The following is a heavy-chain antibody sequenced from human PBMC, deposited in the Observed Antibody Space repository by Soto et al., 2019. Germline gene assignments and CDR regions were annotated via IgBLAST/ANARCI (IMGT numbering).Heavy chain of an antibody. V-gene: IGHV1-69*13. CDR3: ATLRYCSSTSCYDI. D-gene: IGHD2-2*01. CDR2: ITPIFGTA. CDR1: GGTFSSYA. J-gene: IGHJ6*02. Sequence: SVKVSCKASGGTFSSYAISWVRQAPGQGPEWMGGITPIFGTANYAQKFQGRVTITADESTITAYMELSSLRSEDTAVYYCATLRYCSSTSCYDIWGQGTTVTVSS.